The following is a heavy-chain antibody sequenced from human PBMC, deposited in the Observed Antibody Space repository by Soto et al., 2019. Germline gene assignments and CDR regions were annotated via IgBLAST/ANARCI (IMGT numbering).Heavy chain of an antibody. CDR3: AREDRYSSSQGAFDI. Sequence: ASVKVSCKASGYTFTGYYMHWVRQAPGQGLEWMGWINPNSGGTNYAQKFQGWVTMTRDTSISTAYMELSRLRSDDTAMYYCAREDRYSSSQGAFDIWCQGTMVTISS. CDR2: INPNSGGT. CDR1: GYTFTGYY. J-gene: IGHJ3*02. D-gene: IGHD6-13*01. V-gene: IGHV1-2*04.